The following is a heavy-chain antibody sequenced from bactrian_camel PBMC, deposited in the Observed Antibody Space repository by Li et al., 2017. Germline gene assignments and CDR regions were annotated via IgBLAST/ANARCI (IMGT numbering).Heavy chain of an antibody. Sequence: HVQLVESGGGSVQAGGSLSLSCAVSGPAHLKNCMGWVRQAPGKEREGVAVIDNDRSARYEDSVKGRFTISQDNAKNTVYLQMNSLKPEDTGMYYCKTDTEPTCSYEHDYWGQGTQFTVS. V-gene: IGHV3S53*01. CDR2: IDNDRSA. CDR1: GPAHLKNC. D-gene: IGHD3*01. J-gene: IGHJ4*01. CDR3: KTDTEPTCSYEHDY.